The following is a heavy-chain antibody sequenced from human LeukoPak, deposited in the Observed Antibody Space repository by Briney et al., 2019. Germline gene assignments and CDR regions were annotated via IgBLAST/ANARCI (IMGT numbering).Heavy chain of an antibody. V-gene: IGHV4-34*08. CDR1: GFTFSSYS. CDR3: AVFGGVKSRRHTLFDY. J-gene: IGHJ4*02. Sequence: GSLRLSCAASGFTFSSYSMSWIRQPPGKGLVWIGEINHSGSTNYNPSLKSRVTISVDTSKNQFSLKLSSVTAADTAVYYCAVFGGVKSRRHTLFDYWGQGTLVTVSS. D-gene: IGHD3-3*01. CDR2: INHSGST.